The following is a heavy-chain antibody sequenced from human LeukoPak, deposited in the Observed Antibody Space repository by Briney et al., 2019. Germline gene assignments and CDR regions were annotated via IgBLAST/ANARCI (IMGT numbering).Heavy chain of an antibody. V-gene: IGHV3-20*04. CDR3: ARATSSSGYYYYYMDV. J-gene: IGHJ6*03. CDR2: ITWNGGST. CDR1: GFTFDDYG. Sequence: GGSLRLSCAASGFTFDDYGMSWVRQAPGKGLEWVSDITWNGGSTGYADSVKGRFTISRDNAKNSLYLQMNSLRDEDTALYYCARATSSSGYYYYYMDVWGKGTTVTVSS. D-gene: IGHD6-6*01.